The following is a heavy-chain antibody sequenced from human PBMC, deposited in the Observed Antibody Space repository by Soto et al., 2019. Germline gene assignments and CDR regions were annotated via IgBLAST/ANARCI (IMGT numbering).Heavy chain of an antibody. CDR1: GYTFTNYG. V-gene: IGHV1-18*01. CDR3: ARDTGDGTFDF. CDR2: ISPYHGNT. Sequence: ASVKVSCKTSGYTFTNYGITRVRQAPGQGLEWMGWISPYHGNTKYAQSLQGRVTISRDTSASTAYMELTSLRSEDTAVYYCARDTGDGTFDFWGQGTLVTVSS. D-gene: IGHD7-27*01. J-gene: IGHJ4*02.